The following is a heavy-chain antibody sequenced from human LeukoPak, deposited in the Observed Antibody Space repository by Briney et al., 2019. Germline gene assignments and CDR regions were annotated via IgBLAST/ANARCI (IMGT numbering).Heavy chain of an antibody. CDR1: GGSISSGGYY. CDR3: ARDSYDSSGYHFDY. J-gene: IGHJ4*02. D-gene: IGHD3-22*01. V-gene: IGHV4-31*03. CDR2: IYYSGST. Sequence: SETLSLTCTVSGGSISSGGYYWSWIRQHPGKGLEWIGYIYYSGSTYYNPSLKSRVTISVDTSKNQFSLKLSSVTAADTAVYYCARDSYDSSGYHFDYWGQGTLVTVSS.